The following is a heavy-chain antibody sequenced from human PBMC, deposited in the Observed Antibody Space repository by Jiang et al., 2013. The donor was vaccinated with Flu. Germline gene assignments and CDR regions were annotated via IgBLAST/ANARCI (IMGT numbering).Heavy chain of an antibody. D-gene: IGHD3-10*01. Sequence: SISSYYWSWIRQPPGKGLEWIGYIYYSGSTNYNPSLKSRVTISVDTSKNQFSLKLSSVTAADTAVYYCARDRGGAYYGSGSYYLYGMDVWGQGTTVTVSS. CDR3: ARDRGGAYYGSGSYYLYGMDV. CDR1: SISSYY. J-gene: IGHJ6*02. CDR2: IYYSGST. V-gene: IGHV4-59*01.